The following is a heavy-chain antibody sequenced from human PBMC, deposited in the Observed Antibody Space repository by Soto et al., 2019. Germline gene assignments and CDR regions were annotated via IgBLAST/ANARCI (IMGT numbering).Heavy chain of an antibody. V-gene: IGHV1-2*04. D-gene: IGHD3-22*01. CDR2: INPNSGGT. J-gene: IGHJ3*02. CDR3: ARGGRDYYDSSGYYPWDAFDI. CDR1: GYTFTGYY. Sequence: ASVKVSCKASGYTFTGYYMHWVRQAPGQGLEWMGWINPNSGGTNYAQKFQGWVTMTRDTSISTAHMELSRLRSDDTAVYYCARGGRDYYDSSGYYPWDAFDIWGQGTMVTVSS.